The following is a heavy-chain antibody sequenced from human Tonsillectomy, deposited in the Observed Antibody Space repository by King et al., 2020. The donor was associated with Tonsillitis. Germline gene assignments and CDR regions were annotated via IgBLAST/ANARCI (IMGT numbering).Heavy chain of an antibody. Sequence: VQLVASGGGVVQPGRSLRISCAASGFNFSSYGMHWVRQAPGKGLEWMAIIWYDGSKKYYGDSVKGRFTISRDNSKNTLYLQMNNLRAEDTAVYYCAKALRNCSSIQCYLYPFDYWGQGTLVTVSS. CDR1: GFNFSSYG. J-gene: IGHJ4*02. D-gene: IGHD2-2*01. CDR3: AKALRNCSSIQCYLYPFDY. V-gene: IGHV3-33*06. CDR2: IWYDGSKK.